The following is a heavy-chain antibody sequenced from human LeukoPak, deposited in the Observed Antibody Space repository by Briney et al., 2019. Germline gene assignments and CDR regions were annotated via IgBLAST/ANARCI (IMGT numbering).Heavy chain of an antibody. CDR2: INHSGST. Sequence: SETLSLTCAVYGASFSGYYWSWIRQPPGKGLEWIGEINHSGSTNYNPSLKSRVTISVDTSKNQFSLKLSSVTAADTAVYYCARGGLVWDIVVVPAATRDNWFDPWGQGTLVTVSS. D-gene: IGHD2-2*01. CDR3: ARGGLVWDIVVVPAATRDNWFDP. J-gene: IGHJ5*02. V-gene: IGHV4-34*01. CDR1: GASFSGYY.